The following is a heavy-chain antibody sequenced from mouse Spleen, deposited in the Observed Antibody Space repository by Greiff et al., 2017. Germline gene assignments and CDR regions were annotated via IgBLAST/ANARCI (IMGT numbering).Heavy chain of an antibody. J-gene: IGHJ4*01. CDR3: ARPARGAMDY. CDR2: IHPNSGST. Sequence: VQLQQPGAELVKPGASVKLSCKASGYTFTSYWMHWVKQRPGQGLEWIGMIHPNSGSTNYNEKFKSKATLTVDKSSSTAYMRLSSLTSEDSAVYYCARPARGAMDYWGQGTSVTVSS. V-gene: IGHV1-64*01. CDR1: GYTFTSYW.